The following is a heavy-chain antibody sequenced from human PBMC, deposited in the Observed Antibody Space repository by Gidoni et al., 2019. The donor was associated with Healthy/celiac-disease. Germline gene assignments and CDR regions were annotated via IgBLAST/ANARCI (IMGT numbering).Heavy chain of an antibody. J-gene: IGHJ4*02. Sequence: QVQLVESGGGVVQPGRSLRLSCAASGFTFSSYSMHWVRQAPGKGLAWVAVISYDGSNKYYAYSVKGRFTISRDNSKNALYLQMNSLRAEDTAVYYCAREYNYYDSSGYLSYFDYWGQGTLVTVSS. CDR2: ISYDGSNK. V-gene: IGHV3-30-3*01. D-gene: IGHD3-22*01. CDR1: GFTFSSYS. CDR3: AREYNYYDSSGYLSYFDY.